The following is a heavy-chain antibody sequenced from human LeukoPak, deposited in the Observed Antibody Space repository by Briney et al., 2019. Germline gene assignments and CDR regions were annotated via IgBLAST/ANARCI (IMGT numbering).Heavy chain of an antibody. J-gene: IGHJ6*04. V-gene: IGHV1-69*13. CDR2: IIPIFGTA. CDR3: ARDKLLSFGGSHRLTDYYGMDV. D-gene: IGHD3-10*01. CDR1: GGTFSSYA. Sequence: ASVTVSCKASGGTFSSYAISWVRQAPGQGLEWMGGIIPIFGTANYAQKFQGRVTITADESTRTAYMELSSLRSEDTAVYYCARDKLLSFGGSHRLTDYYGMDVWGKGTTVTVSS.